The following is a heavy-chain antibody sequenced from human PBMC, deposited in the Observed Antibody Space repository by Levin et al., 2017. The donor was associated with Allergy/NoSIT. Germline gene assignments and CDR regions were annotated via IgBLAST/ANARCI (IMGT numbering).Heavy chain of an antibody. Sequence: ETLSLTCAASGFTFSSYAMSWVRQAPGKGLEWVSAISGSGGSTYYADSVKGRFTISRDNSKNTLYLQMNSLRAEDTAVYYCAKRELRYFDWLLYGYFDYWGQGTLVTVSS. CDR1: GFTFSSYA. CDR2: ISGSGGST. CDR3: AKRELRYFDWLLYGYFDY. V-gene: IGHV3-23*01. J-gene: IGHJ4*02. D-gene: IGHD3-9*01.